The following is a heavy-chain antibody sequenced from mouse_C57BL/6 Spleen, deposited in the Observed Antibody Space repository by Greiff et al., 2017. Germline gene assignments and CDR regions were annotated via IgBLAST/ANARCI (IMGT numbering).Heavy chain of an antibody. CDR1: GYTFTSYC. CDR2: IYPGSGST. J-gene: IGHJ2*01. D-gene: IGHD1-1*01. Sequence: QVQLQQPGAELVKPGASVKMSCKASGYTFTSYCITWVKQRPGQGLEWIGDIYPGSGSTNYNEKFKSKATLTVDTSSSTAYMQLSSLASEDSAVYYCASDSYGSSYHYWGQGTTLTVSS. V-gene: IGHV1-55*01. CDR3: ASDSYGSSYHY.